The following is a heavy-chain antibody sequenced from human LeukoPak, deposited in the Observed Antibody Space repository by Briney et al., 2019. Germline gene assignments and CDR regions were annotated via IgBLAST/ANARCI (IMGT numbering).Heavy chain of an antibody. D-gene: IGHD3-16*02. Sequence: GGSLRLSCAASGFTFSDYYMSWVRQAPGQGLEWVANIKHDGSEEYYVDSVKGRFTVSRDDGRNSVSLQMNSVRAEDTAVYYCGYTNNFYHWGQGTLV. CDR1: GFTFSDYY. CDR2: IKHDGSEE. CDR3: GYTNNFYH. V-gene: IGHV3-7*01. J-gene: IGHJ4*02.